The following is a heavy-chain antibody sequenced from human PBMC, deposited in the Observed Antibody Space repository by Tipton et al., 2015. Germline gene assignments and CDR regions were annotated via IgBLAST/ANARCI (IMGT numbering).Heavy chain of an antibody. CDR3: ARGQLWFTVAHN. Sequence: TLSLTCAVSGYSISSGYYWGWIRQPPGKGLEWIGSIFHSGSTFYNPSLESRVTISVDTPKNQFSLKLSSVTAADTAVYYCARGQLWFTVAHNWGQGALVSVSP. CDR2: IFHSGST. V-gene: IGHV4-38-2*01. CDR1: GYSISSGYY. D-gene: IGHD5-18*01. J-gene: IGHJ1*01.